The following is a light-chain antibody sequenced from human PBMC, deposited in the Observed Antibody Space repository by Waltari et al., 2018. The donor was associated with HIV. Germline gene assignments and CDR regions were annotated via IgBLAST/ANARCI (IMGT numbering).Light chain of an antibody. CDR2: EGN. CDR1: SSDVGTYSL. V-gene: IGLV2-23*01. Sequence: QSALTQPASVSGSPGQSITISCTGTSSDVGTYSLVSWYQHHPGKAPKLMIYEGNKRPSGVSNRFSGSKSGNTASLTISGLQAEDEADDYCSSYTSFSTVLFGGGTKLTVL. CDR3: SSYTSFSTVL. J-gene: IGLJ2*01.